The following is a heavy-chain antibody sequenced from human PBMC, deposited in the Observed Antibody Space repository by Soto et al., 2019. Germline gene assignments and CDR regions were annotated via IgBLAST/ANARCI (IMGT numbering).Heavy chain of an antibody. J-gene: IGHJ4*02. Sequence: GGSLRLSCAASGFSFSTYTMSWVRRAPGKGLEWVSAISGSGGSPSYADSVQGRFTISRDNPKKTLYLQMNSLRAEDTAVYYCAKARCTTSNCYVPDYWGQGTLVTVSS. CDR1: GFSFSTYT. CDR2: ISGSGGSP. CDR3: AKARCTTSNCYVPDY. D-gene: IGHD2-8*01. V-gene: IGHV3-23*01.